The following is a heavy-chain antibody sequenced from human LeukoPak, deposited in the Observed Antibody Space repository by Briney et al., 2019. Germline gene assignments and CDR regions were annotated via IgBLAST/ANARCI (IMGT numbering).Heavy chain of an antibody. Sequence: PGGSLRLSCAASGFSFSTYAYAMSWVRQPPGKGLEWVSAISGSGGSTDYADSVKGRFTISRDNSKNTLYLQMNSLRAEDTAVYFCAKGLGYSGYDPSDYWGQGTLVTVSS. CDR3: AKGLGYSGYDPSDY. D-gene: IGHD5-12*01. J-gene: IGHJ4*02. V-gene: IGHV3-23*01. CDR2: ISGSGGST. CDR1: GFSFSTYAYA.